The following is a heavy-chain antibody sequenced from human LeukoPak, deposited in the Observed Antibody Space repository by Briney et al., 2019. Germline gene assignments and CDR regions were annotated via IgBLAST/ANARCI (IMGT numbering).Heavy chain of an antibody. CDR2: INPDGRDT. CDR1: GFTFNRCW. D-gene: IGHD2-21*02. J-gene: IGHJ1*01. Sequence: GGSLRLSCVVSGFTFNRCWMNWVRQAPGKGLEWVAHINPDGRDTYYVDSVKGRSTISRDNAQNSMYLQMNSLRVEDTAVYYCTSWGDTTAEYFQRWGQGTLVTVSS. CDR3: TSWGDTTAEYFQR. V-gene: IGHV3-7*01.